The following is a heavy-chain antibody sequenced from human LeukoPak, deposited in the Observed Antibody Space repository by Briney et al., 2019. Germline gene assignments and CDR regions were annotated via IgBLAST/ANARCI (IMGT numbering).Heavy chain of an antibody. CDR2: IRSKAYGGTT. J-gene: IGHJ4*02. Sequence: LAGGSLRLSCTASGFTFGDYAMSWVRQAPGKWLEWVGFIRSKAYGGTTEYAASVKGRFTISRDDSKSIAYLQMNSLKTEDTAVYYCTTEGWFGELLYGYWGQGTLVTVSS. CDR1: GFTFGDYA. CDR3: TTEGWFGELLYGY. V-gene: IGHV3-49*04. D-gene: IGHD3-10*01.